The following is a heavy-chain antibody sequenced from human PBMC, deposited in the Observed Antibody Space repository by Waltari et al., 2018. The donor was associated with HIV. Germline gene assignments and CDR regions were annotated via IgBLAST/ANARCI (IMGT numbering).Heavy chain of an antibody. V-gene: IGHV3-48*03. Sequence: EVQLVESGGGLVQPGGSLRLSCAASVFTFSSSELNWLRQAPGKGLEWVSYISSSGSTIYYADSVKGRFTISRDNAKNSLYLQMNSLRAEDTAVYYCARDPSSGYHDGDYWGQGTLVTVSS. CDR2: ISSSGSTI. J-gene: IGHJ4*02. CDR1: VFTFSSSE. CDR3: ARDPSSGYHDGDY. D-gene: IGHD3-22*01.